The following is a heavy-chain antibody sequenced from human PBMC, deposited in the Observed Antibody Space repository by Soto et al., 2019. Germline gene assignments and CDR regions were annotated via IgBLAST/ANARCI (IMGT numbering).Heavy chain of an antibody. J-gene: IGHJ5*02. CDR3: GKDLGSSWYPGFDP. Sequence: GGSLRLSCAASGFTFSSYALSWVRQAPGKGLEWVSAISGSGGNTYYADSVKGRFTISRDNSKNTLYLQMNSLRAEDTAVYYCGKDLGSSWYPGFDPCGQGTLVTVPS. CDR2: ISGSGGNT. D-gene: IGHD6-13*01. CDR1: GFTFSSYA. V-gene: IGHV3-23*01.